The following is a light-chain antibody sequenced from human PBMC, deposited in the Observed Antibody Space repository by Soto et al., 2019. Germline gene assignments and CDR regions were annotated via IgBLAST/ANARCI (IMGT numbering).Light chain of an antibody. V-gene: IGKV1-39*01. CDR1: QSISSW. CDR3: QQRYSTPET. J-gene: IGKJ1*01. CDR2: AAS. Sequence: DIQMTQSPFTLSGSVGDRYTITCPASQSISSWLTWYQQKPGKXHKXXIYAASSLQSGVPSRFSGSESGTGCTLTISSLKPEDGETDEGQQRYSTPETFGQGTKVDI.